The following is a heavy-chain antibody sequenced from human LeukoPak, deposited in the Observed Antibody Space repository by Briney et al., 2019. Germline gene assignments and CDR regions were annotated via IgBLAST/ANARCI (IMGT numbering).Heavy chain of an antibody. CDR1: GYTFTSYG. CDR2: INTNTGNP. V-gene: IGHV7-4-1*02. Sequence: ASVKVSCKASGYTFTSYGISWVRQAPGQGLEWMGWINTNTGNPTYAQGFTGRFVFSLDTSVSTAYLQISSLKAEDTAVYYCAREAWFGESRRHGDYYYGMDVWGQGTTVTVSS. D-gene: IGHD3-10*01. J-gene: IGHJ6*02. CDR3: AREAWFGESRRHGDYYYGMDV.